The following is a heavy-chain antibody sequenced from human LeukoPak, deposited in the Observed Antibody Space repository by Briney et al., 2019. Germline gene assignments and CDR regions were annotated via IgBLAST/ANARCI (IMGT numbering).Heavy chain of an antibody. J-gene: IGHJ4*02. CDR1: GETFTGYY. Sequence: ETLSLTCAVYGETFTGYYWNWIRQTPGKGLEWVSAISGSGGSTYYADSVKGRFTISRDNSKNTLYLQMNSLRAEDTAVYYCAKDRPLRDWGQGTLVTVSS. D-gene: IGHD5/OR15-5a*01. V-gene: IGHV3-23*01. CDR3: AKDRPLRD. CDR2: ISGSGGST.